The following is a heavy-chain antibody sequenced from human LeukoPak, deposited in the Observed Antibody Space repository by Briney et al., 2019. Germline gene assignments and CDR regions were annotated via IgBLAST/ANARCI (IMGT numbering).Heavy chain of an antibody. Sequence: SETLSLTCAVSGYSVSSGYFGGWIRQPPGKGLEWIGSIHHSGSTYYNPSLKSRVTISVDTSKNQFSLKLSSVTAADTAVYYCARASMGYYYYYMDVWGKGTTVTVSS. CDR3: ARASMGYYYYYMDV. CDR2: IHHSGST. V-gene: IGHV4-38-2*01. D-gene: IGHD2-8*01. CDR1: GYSVSSGYF. J-gene: IGHJ6*03.